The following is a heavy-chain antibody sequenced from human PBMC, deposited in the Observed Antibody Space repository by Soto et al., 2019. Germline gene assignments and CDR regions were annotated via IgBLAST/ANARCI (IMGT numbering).Heavy chain of an antibody. Sequence: EVQLVESGGGLIQPGGSLRLSCAVSGFTVSNNYMSWVRQAPGKGLEGVSVIYSGGYTAYGDSVKGRFTISRDNSKNTLSLPMRTPRPDDPALFYCARPPGGGGYWGQGTLVTVSS. D-gene: IGHD3-10*01. J-gene: IGHJ4*02. V-gene: IGHV3-53*01. CDR2: IYSGGYT. CDR1: GFTVSNNY. CDR3: ARPPGGGGY.